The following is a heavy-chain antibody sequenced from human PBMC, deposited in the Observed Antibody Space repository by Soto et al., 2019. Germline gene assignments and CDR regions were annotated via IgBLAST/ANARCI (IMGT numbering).Heavy chain of an antibody. CDR3: ARIKWGLDYYSGMDV. V-gene: IGHV1-2*02. D-gene: IGHD1-26*01. CDR1: GYTFSDYF. J-gene: IGHJ6*01. CDR2: INPKTAAT. Sequence: QVQLVQSGAEVKKSGASVKVSCKASGYTFSDYFIQWLRQAPGQGLEWVAWINPKTAATNYAKKFQDRVTLTSDTSFSTAYLELTRLRPDDTALYYCARIKWGLDYYSGMDVW.